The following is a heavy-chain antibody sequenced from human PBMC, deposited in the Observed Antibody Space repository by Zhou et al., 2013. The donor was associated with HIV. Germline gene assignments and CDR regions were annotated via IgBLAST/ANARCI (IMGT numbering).Heavy chain of an antibody. CDR3: ARGGGFSGYDPIYFDS. D-gene: IGHD5-12*01. Sequence: QVQLVQSGTEVKKPGASVKVSCKASGYTFTNYYMHWVRQAPGQGLEWMGWISGYNGKTHYTETLQGRVTMTKDTSTATVFMELRSLRHDDTAVYYCARGGGFSGYDPIYFDSWGQGTLVTVSS. J-gene: IGHJ4*02. CDR2: ISGYNGKT. CDR1: GYTFTNYY. V-gene: IGHV1-18*04.